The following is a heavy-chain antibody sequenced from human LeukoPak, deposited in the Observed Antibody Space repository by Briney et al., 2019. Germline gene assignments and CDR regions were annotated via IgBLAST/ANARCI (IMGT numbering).Heavy chain of an antibody. V-gene: IGHV3-7*01. CDR1: GFTFSSYW. J-gene: IGHJ5*02. CDR2: IKQDGSEK. Sequence: GGSLRLSCAASGFTFSSYWMSWVRQAPGKGLEWVANIKQDGSEKYYVDSVKGRFTISRDNAKNSLYLQMNSLRAEDTAVYYCARVIPGYYDSSGYYGFDPWGQGTLVTVSS. CDR3: ARVIPGYYDSSGYYGFDP. D-gene: IGHD3-22*01.